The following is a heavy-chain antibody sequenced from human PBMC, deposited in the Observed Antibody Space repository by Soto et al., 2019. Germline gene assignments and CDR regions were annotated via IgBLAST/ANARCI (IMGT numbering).Heavy chain of an antibody. V-gene: IGHV2-5*02. J-gene: IGHJ4*02. CDR3: AHISPWGDTAMVTLDY. CDR2: IYWDDDK. Sequence: ASGPTLVNPTQTLTLTCTFSGFSLSTSGVGVGWIRQPPGKALEWLALIYWDDDKRYSPSLKSRLTITKDTSKNQMILTMTKMEPVDTATYYCAHISPWGDTAMVTLDYWGQGTLVTVSS. CDR1: GFSLSTSGVG. D-gene: IGHD5-18*01.